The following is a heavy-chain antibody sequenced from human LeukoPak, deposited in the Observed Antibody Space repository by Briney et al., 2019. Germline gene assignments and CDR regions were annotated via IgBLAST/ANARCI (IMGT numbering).Heavy chain of an antibody. Sequence: QPGGSLRLSCAASGFTFSSYGMHWVRQAPGKGLEWVAVISYDGSEKYYADSVKGRFAISRDNSKNTLYLQMNSLRAEDTAVYYCAKDQWARGADDAFDIWGQGTMVTVSS. J-gene: IGHJ3*02. V-gene: IGHV3-30*18. CDR1: GFTFSSYG. CDR2: ISYDGSEK. CDR3: AKDQWARGADDAFDI. D-gene: IGHD1-26*01.